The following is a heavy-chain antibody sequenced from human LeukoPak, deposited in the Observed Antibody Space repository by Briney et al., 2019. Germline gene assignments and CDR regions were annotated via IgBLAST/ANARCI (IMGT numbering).Heavy chain of an antibody. CDR1: GYTFTSYY. V-gene: IGHV1-46*01. CDR3: ATEDSSGYGIDY. CDR2: INPSGGST. D-gene: IGHD3-22*01. Sequence: ASVKVSCKASGYTFTSYYMHWVRQAPGQGLEWMGIINPSGGSTSYAQKFQGRVTMTRDTSTSTVYMELSSLRSEDTAVYYCATEDSSGYGIDYWGQGTLVTVSS. J-gene: IGHJ4*02.